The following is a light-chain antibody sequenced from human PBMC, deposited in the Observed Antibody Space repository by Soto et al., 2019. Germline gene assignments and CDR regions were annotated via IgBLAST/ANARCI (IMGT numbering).Light chain of an antibody. J-gene: IGLJ2*01. CDR1: FSNIGSNT. V-gene: IGLV1-44*01. Sequence: QSVLTQPPSASGTPGQRVSISCSGSFSNIGSNTVNWYQQLPGTSPKVVIYTNNQRPSGVPDRFFGSKSGTSASLAISGLQSEDEAEYYCAAWDDRLNGVLFGGGTKLTV. CDR2: TNN. CDR3: AAWDDRLNGVL.